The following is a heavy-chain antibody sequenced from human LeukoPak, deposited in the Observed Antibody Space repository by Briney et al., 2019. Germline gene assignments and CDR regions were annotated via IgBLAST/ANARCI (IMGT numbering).Heavy chain of an antibody. CDR3: ARGGLGSWTFDS. J-gene: IGHJ4*02. V-gene: IGHV3-48*04. Sequence: GGSLRLSCAASGFTLSSFSINWVRQAPGRGLEWVSYISSGGTTIYYAESVQGRFIISRDNAEYSLFLQMSDLTAEDTAIYYCARGGLGSWTFDSWGQGTLATVSS. CDR2: ISSGGTTI. D-gene: IGHD1-26*01. CDR1: GFTLSSFS.